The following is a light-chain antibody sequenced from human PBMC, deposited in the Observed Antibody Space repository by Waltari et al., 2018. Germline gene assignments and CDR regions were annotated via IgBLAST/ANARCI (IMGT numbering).Light chain of an antibody. CDR1: QSNIGSSP. CDR2: YND. Sequence: QPVLTQPPSASEAAKNSVTISCSGRQSNIGSSPVPWDQQFPETAPKLLIYYNDRRASGVSDRFAASKSDTSASLAISGLQTEDEADYYCSAWDYSLNGPVFGSGTKLTVL. J-gene: IGLJ6*01. CDR3: SAWDYSLNGPV. V-gene: IGLV1-36*01.